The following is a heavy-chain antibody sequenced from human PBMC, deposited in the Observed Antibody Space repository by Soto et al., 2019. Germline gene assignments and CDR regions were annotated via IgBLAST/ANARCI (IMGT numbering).Heavy chain of an antibody. V-gene: IGHV4-39*01. D-gene: IGHD3-16*02. J-gene: IGHJ4*02. CDR3: ARHFVSTCGGVIVMVGGFDY. CDR1: GGSISSSSYY. CDR2: IYYSGST. Sequence: QLQLQESGPGLVKPSETLSLTCTVSGGSISSSSYYWGWIRQPPGKGLEWIGSIYYSGSTYYNPSLKSRVTISVDTSTNRFSLKLSSVTAADTDVYYCARHFVSTCGGVIVMVGGFDYWGQGTLVTGSS.